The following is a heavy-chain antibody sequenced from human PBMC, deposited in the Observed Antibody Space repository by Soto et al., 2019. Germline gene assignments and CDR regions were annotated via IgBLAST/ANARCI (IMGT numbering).Heavy chain of an antibody. CDR1: GGSISSYY. Sequence: SETLSLTCTVSGGSISSYYWSWIRQPPGKGLEWIGFIYNSGSTYYNSSLKSRVTISVDRSKNHFFLNLTSVTAADTAVYYCATYRKFFQIWGQGTKVTVSS. CDR3: ATYRKFFQI. V-gene: IGHV4-59*04. J-gene: IGHJ3*02. CDR2: IYNSGST.